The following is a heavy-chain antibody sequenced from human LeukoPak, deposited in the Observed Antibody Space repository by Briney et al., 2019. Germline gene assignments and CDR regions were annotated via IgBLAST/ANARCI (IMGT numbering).Heavy chain of an antibody. J-gene: IGHJ6*02. Sequence: PGGSLRLSCAASGFIFRNYGMNWVRQAPGKGLEWVSGIYTNGNTRYADSVRGRFTISRDNSKNTLYLQMHSLRVDDTAVYYCARLVWEYVGGLDVWGQGTTVTVSS. CDR2: IYTNGNT. CDR3: ARLVWEYVGGLDV. D-gene: IGHD3/OR15-3a*01. V-gene: IGHV3-23*05. CDR1: GFIFRNYG.